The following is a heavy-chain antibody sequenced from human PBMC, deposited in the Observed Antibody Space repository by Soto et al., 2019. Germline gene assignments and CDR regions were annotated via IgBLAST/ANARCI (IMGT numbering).Heavy chain of an antibody. CDR2: IYHSWST. Sequence: QLQLQESGSGLVKPSQTLSLTCAVSGGSISSGGYSWSWIRQLPGKGLEWIGYIYHSWSTYYNPSLKSRVTISVDRSKNQFSLKLSSVTDADTAVYYCARVPDVWAQGTTVTVSS. V-gene: IGHV4-30-2*01. CDR3: ARVPDV. CDR1: GGSISSGGYS. J-gene: IGHJ6*02.